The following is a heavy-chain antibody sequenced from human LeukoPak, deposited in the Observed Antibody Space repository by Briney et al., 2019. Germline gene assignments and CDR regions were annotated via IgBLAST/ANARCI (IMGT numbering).Heavy chain of an antibody. CDR3: AKGCLGGGNCFFFQH. CDR1: GFTFDNYG. CDR2: ISSDGATQ. D-gene: IGHD2-15*01. Sequence: PGRSLRLSCAASGFTFDNYGMHWVHQAPGKGLEWVADISSDGATQYYADSVKGRFTISRDNSKNTLNLQMNSLRPGDTAVYYCAKGCLGGGNCFFFQHWGQGTLVTVSS. V-gene: IGHV3-30*18. J-gene: IGHJ1*01.